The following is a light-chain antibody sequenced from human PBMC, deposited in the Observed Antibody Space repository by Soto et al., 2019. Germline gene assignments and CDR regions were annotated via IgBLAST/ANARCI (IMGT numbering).Light chain of an antibody. CDR2: SAS. Sequence: QGINSTLAWCLQGPGQDPEVLIYSASSLQSGVPARFNGSGSGTHFTLIITSLQPEDSAPYCCQHSSNPPPTFGQGTKVDI. CDR3: QHSSNPPPT. CDR1: QGINST. J-gene: IGKJ1*01. V-gene: IGKV1D-8*02.